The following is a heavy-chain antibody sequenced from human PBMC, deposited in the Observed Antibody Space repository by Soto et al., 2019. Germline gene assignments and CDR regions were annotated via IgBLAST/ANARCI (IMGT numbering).Heavy chain of an antibody. J-gene: IGHJ5*01. CDR1: AFTLGVYN. CDR3: ATGHRGLTGLPAVITAPGSFDP. Sequence: PGGSLRLSXALSAFTLGVYNMKCVRQAPGKGLERVSVISYDGGNEYYADSVKGRFTISRDNSENKLFLQMNSLRPEDSGVYYCATGHRGLTGLPAVITAPGSFDPWGQGAQVTVSS. CDR2: ISYDGGNE. V-gene: IGHV3-30*03. D-gene: IGHD3-22*01.